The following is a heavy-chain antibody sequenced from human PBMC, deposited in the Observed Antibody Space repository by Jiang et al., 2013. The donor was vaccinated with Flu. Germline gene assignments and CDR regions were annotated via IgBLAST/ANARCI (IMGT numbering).Heavy chain of an antibody. V-gene: IGHV1-69*04. Sequence: EVKEPGSSVKLSCKASGGILSGYVFSWVRQAPGQGLEWMGRIIPSLGIVHFAQNFQDRVTITADKSTGAGYMEVSSLRSQDTAVYYCAKETIEMPTTDLVFNYHGMDVWGKGTTVTVSS. CDR1: GGILSGYV. CDR3: AKETIEMPTTDLVFNYHGMDV. J-gene: IGHJ6*04. D-gene: IGHD5-24*01. CDR2: IIPSLGIV.